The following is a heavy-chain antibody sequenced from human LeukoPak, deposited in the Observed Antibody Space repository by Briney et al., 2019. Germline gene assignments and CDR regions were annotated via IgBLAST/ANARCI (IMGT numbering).Heavy chain of an antibody. D-gene: IGHD3-22*01. CDR3: AKDILSRGGYYDSSGYSVIPACDY. V-gene: IGHV3-43*01. CDR1: GFTFDDYT. CDR2: ISWDGGST. J-gene: IGHJ4*02. Sequence: GGSLRLSCAASGFTFDDYTMHWVRQAPGKGLEWVSLISWDGGSTYYADSVKGRFTISRDNSKNSLYLQMNSLRTEDTALYYCAKDILSRGGYYDSSGYSVIPACDYWGQGTLVTVSS.